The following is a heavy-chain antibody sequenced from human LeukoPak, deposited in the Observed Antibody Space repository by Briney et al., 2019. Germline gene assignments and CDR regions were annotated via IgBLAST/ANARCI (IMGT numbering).Heavy chain of an antibody. CDR3: VKSRRVGANQRGLFDY. CDR1: RFTFSNYA. D-gene: IGHD1-26*01. Sequence: GGSLRLSCAGSRFTFSNYAMTWVRQAPGKGLEWVSSVSGSGRNTFYPDSVEGRFTISRDNSKNTVYLQMNSLQADDTAVYYCVKSRRVGANQRGLFDYWGQGTLVTVSP. V-gene: IGHV3-23*01. J-gene: IGHJ4*02. CDR2: VSGSGRNT.